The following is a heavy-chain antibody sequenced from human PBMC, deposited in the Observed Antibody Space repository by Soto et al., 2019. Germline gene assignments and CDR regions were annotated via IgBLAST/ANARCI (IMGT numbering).Heavy chain of an antibody. CDR1: GDSVSSNSAA. Sequence: SQTLSLPCAISGDSVSSNSAACNVIRQSPSRGLEWLGRTYYRSKWYNDYAVSAKSRITINPDTSKNQFSLQLNSVTPEDTAVYYCARGESISVAWFDYWGQGTLVTVSS. CDR2: TYYRSKWYN. D-gene: IGHD6-19*01. J-gene: IGHJ4*02. V-gene: IGHV6-1*01. CDR3: ARGESISVAWFDY.